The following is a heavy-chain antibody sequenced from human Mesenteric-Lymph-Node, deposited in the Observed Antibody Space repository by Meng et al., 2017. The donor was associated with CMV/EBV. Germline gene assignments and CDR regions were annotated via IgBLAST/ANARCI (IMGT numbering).Heavy chain of an antibody. CDR2: INPNSGGT. D-gene: IGHD3-16*01. V-gene: IGHV1-2*02. Sequence: ASVTVSCKASGYTFTGYYMHWVRQAPGQGLEWMGWINPNSGGTNYAQKFQGRVTMTRDTPISTAYLELSRLRSDDTAVYDWARGEGEWSLYYYGMDVWGQGTTVTVSS. CDR1: GYTFTGYY. CDR3: ARGEGEWSLYYYGMDV. J-gene: IGHJ6*02.